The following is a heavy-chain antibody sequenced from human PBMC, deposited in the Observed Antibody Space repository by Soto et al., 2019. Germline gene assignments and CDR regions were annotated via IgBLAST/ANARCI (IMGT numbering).Heavy chain of an antibody. J-gene: IGHJ4*02. CDR2: IYYSGST. D-gene: IGHD3-22*01. V-gene: IGHV4-30-4*01. Sequence: TSETLSLTCTVSGGSISSGDYYWSWIRQPPGKGLEWIGYIYYSGSTYYNPSLKSRVTISVDTSKNQFSLKLSSVTAADTAVYYCARGLSQAYYYDSSGYHYFDYWGQGALVTVSS. CDR3: ARGLSQAYYYDSSGYHYFDY. CDR1: GGSISSGDYY.